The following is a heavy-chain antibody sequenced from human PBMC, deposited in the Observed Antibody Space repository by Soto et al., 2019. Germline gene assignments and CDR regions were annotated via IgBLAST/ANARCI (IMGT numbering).Heavy chain of an antibody. J-gene: IGHJ5*02. CDR3: VRDGTKNLRAGYEP. CDR1: GASLSRYY. CDR2: IYATGDT. D-gene: IGHD3-3*01. Sequence: PSETLSLSCNVSGASLSRYYWSWIRQPPGKGLEWIGRIYATGDTDYNPSLKSRISMSVDMSKKQFSLTLRSVTAADTAIYYCVRDGTKNLRAGYEPWGRGILVTISS. V-gene: IGHV4-4*07.